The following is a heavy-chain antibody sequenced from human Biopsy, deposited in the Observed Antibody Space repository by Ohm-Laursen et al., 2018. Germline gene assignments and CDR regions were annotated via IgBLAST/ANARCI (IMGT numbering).Heavy chain of an antibody. CDR2: ISSSSDNI. CDR3: VKDRGGARASFHY. Sequence: GSLRLSCAASGFTLSSYSMNWVRQTPGKGLEWASTISSSSDNIYYVDSVKGRFTISRDNARKTLFLQMNSLRPEDTALYYCVKDRGGARASFHYWGQGIRVAVSS. D-gene: IGHD3-16*01. J-gene: IGHJ4*02. V-gene: IGHV3-21*04. CDR1: GFTLSSYS.